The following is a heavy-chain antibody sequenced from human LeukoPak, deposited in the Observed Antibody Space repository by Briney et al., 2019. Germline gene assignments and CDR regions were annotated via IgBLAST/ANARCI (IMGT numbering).Heavy chain of an antibody. Sequence: PGGSLRLSCEASGFAFSGYGMHWVRQAPGKGLEWVAFIRYDGTNKYYADSVKGRFTISRDNSKNTLYLQMNSLRAEDTAVYYCARNVIGVVIFDYWGQGTLVTVSS. CDR3: ARNVIGVVIFDY. V-gene: IGHV3-30*02. CDR1: GFAFSGYG. CDR2: IRYDGTNK. J-gene: IGHJ4*02. D-gene: IGHD3-3*01.